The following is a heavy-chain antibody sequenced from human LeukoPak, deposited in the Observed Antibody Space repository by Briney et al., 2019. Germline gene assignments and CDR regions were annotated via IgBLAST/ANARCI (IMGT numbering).Heavy chain of an antibody. V-gene: IGHV3-53*01. J-gene: IGHJ4*02. CDR1: GFTVNNSD. Sequence: GGSLRLSCAASGFTVNNSDMSWVRQAPGKGLEWVSGIYRGGSTNYAESVKGRFTISRDNSKNTLSLKMNSLRAEASAIYYCARGVSFFDYWGQGTLVTVSS. CDR2: IYRGGST. D-gene: IGHD3-10*01. CDR3: ARGVSFFDY.